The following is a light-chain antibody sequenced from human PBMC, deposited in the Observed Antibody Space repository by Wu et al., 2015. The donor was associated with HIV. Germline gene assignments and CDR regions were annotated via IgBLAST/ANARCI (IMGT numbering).Light chain of an antibody. CDR1: QSVSTN. Sequence: EKVMTQSPATLSISPGERATLSCRASQSVSTNLAWYQQRPGQPPRLLIYAASTRATGIPARFSGSGSGTEFTLTISSIQSEDFAVYYCQQYNSWPRTFGQGTKV. J-gene: IGKJ1*01. CDR3: QQYNSWPRT. CDR2: AAS. V-gene: IGKV3-15*01.